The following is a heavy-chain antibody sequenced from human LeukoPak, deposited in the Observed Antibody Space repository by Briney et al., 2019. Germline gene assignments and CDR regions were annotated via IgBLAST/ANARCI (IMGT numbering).Heavy chain of an antibody. V-gene: IGHV3-7*01. CDR2: IKPDGSEK. Sequence: PGGSLRLSCAASGFTFSNYWMTWVRQAPRKGLEWVANIKPDGSEKYYVDSVKGRFTISRDNAYKSLYLQMNSLRAEDTAVYYCASVWVGATTPPYYFDYWGQGTLVTVSS. CDR3: ASVWVGATTPPYYFDY. J-gene: IGHJ4*02. CDR1: GFTFSNYW. D-gene: IGHD1-26*01.